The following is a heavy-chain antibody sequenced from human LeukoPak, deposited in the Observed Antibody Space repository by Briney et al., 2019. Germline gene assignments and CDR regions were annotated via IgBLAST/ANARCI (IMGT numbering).Heavy chain of an antibody. D-gene: IGHD3-3*01. CDR3: ASAGTIFGVVTYMGNWFNP. J-gene: IGHJ5*02. CDR2: INTNTGNP. V-gene: IGHV7-4-1*02. Sequence: GAXVKVSCKASGYTFTSYAMNWVRQAPGQGLEWMGWINTNTGNPTYAQGFTGRFVFSLDTSVSTAYLQISSLRAEDTAVYYCASAGTIFGVVTYMGNWFNPWGQGTLVTVSS. CDR1: GYTFTSYA.